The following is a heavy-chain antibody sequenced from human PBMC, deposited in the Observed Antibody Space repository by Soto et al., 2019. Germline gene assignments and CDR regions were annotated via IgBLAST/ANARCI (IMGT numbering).Heavy chain of an antibody. D-gene: IGHD6-19*01. CDR1: GFTFSSYA. Sequence: PGGSLRLSCAASGFTFSSYAMHWVRQVPGKGLEWVAVISYDGSNKYYADSVKGRFTISRDNSKNTLYLQMNSLRAEDTAVYYCARDRREHWLGYFDYWGQGTLVTVSS. CDR3: ARDRREHWLGYFDY. V-gene: IGHV3-30-3*01. CDR2: ISYDGSNK. J-gene: IGHJ4*02.